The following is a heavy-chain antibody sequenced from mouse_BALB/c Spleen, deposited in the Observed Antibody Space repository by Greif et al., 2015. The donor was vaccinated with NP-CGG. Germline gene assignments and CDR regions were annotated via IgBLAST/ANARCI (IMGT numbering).Heavy chain of an antibody. J-gene: IGHJ4*01. CDR1: GFTFSSYT. V-gene: IGHV5-6-4*01. CDR2: ISIGGSYT. Sequence: EVQLVESGGGLVRPGGSLKLSCAASGFTFSSYTMSWVRQTPEKRLEWVATISIGGSYTYYPDSVKGRFTISRDNAKNTLYLQMSSLKSEDTAMYYCTRGGGSYAMDYWGQGTSVTVSS. CDR3: TRGGGSYAMDY.